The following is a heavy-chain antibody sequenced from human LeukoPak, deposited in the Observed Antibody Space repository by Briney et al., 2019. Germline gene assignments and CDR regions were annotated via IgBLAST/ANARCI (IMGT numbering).Heavy chain of an antibody. CDR2: ISSSGSTI. CDR1: ALTFSDYY. J-gene: IGHJ4*02. Sequence: KPRRCLRLSFAASALTFSDYYMSWIRQAGGKGMGWVSYISSSGSTIYYADSVKGRFHMSRDNAKNSLYLQMCRLRAQDSAAYYCERAAEYYYHSSGFFDYWGQGILVIVSS. V-gene: IGHV3-11*04. CDR3: ERAAEYYYHSSGFFDY. D-gene: IGHD3-22*01.